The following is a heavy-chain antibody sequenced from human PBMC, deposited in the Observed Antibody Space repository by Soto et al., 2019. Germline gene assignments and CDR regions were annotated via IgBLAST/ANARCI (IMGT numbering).Heavy chain of an antibody. D-gene: IGHD3-22*01. CDR1: GYTFTSYG. CDR3: ARQRGSSGYSSY. V-gene: IGHV1-18*01. Sequence: QVQLVQSGAEVKKPGASVKVSCKASGYTFTSYGISWVRQAPGQGLEWMGWISAYNGNTNYAQKLQGRVTMTTDTSASTAEMELRSLRSGDTAVYYCARQRGSSGYSSYSGQGTLVTVSS. CDR2: ISAYNGNT. J-gene: IGHJ4*02.